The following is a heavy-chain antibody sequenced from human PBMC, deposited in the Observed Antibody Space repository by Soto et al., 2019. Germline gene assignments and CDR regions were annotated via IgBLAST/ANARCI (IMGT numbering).Heavy chain of an antibody. V-gene: IGHV5-51*01. J-gene: IGHJ6*03. D-gene: IGHD3-10*01. Sequence: PGESLKISCKGSGYSLTSHWIGWVRQMPGKGLEWMGIIYPGDSDTRYSPSFQGQVTISADKSISTAYLQWSSLKASDTAMYYCARYPDYGSGSYWYYMDVWGKGTTVTVSS. CDR1: GYSLTSHW. CDR2: IYPGDSDT. CDR3: ARYPDYGSGSYWYYMDV.